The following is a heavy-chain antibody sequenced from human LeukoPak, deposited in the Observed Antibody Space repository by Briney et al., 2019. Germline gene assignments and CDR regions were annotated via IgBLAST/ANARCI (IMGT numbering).Heavy chain of an antibody. V-gene: IGHV3-66*01. CDR3: ARGPSAYHNT. Sequence: PGGSLRLSCAASGFTFSSYSMNWVRQAPGKGLEWVSLIYSGGSTYYADSVKGRFTISRDNSKNTLYLQMNSLRAEDTAVYYCARGPSAYHNTGGQGTLVTVSS. CDR1: GFTFSSYS. D-gene: IGHD5-12*01. J-gene: IGHJ4*02. CDR2: IYSGGST.